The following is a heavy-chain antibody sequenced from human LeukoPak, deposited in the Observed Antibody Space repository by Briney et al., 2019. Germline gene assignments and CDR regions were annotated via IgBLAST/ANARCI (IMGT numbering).Heavy chain of an antibody. D-gene: IGHD1-7*01. Sequence: PSQTLSLTCTVSGGSISSGSCYWSWIRQPAGKGLEWIGRIYTSGSTNYNPSLKSRVTISVDTSKNQFSLKLSSVTAADTAVYYCARDPTMGWNFPGWFDPWGQGTLVTVSS. J-gene: IGHJ5*02. V-gene: IGHV4-61*02. CDR2: IYTSGST. CDR3: ARDPTMGWNFPGWFDP. CDR1: GGSISSGSCY.